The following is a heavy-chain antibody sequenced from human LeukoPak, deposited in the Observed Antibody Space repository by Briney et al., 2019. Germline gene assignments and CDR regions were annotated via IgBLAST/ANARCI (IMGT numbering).Heavy chain of an antibody. Sequence: GGSLRLSCAASGFTFSSYGMSWVRQAPGKGLEWVSAISGSGGSTYYADSVKGRFTISRDNSKNTLYLQMNSLRAEDTAVYYCARGVEVVAAANNWFDPWGQGTLVTVSS. CDR2: ISGSGGST. J-gene: IGHJ5*02. V-gene: IGHV3-23*01. CDR3: ARGVEVVAAANNWFDP. D-gene: IGHD2-2*01. CDR1: GFTFSSYG.